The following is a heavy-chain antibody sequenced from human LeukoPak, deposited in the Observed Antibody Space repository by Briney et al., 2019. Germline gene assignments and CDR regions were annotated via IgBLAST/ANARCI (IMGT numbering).Heavy chain of an antibody. CDR3: ASRLRSYYFDY. Sequence: SQTLSLTCTVSGGSISSGSYYWSWIRQPAGKGLEWIGRIYTSGSTNYNPSLRSRVTISVDTSKNQFSLKLNSVTAADTAVYYCASRLRSYYFDYWGQGTLVTVSS. CDR1: GGSISSGSYY. D-gene: IGHD1-26*01. CDR2: IYTSGST. V-gene: IGHV4-61*02. J-gene: IGHJ4*02.